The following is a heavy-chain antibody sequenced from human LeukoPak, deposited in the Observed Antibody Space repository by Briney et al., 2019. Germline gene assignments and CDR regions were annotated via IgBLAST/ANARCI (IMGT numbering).Heavy chain of an antibody. D-gene: IGHD3-22*01. CDR3: ARDVREVAHADYYSYEGYFDY. V-gene: IGHV4-61*02. Sequence: PSQTLSLTCTVSGGSISSGSYYWSWIRQPAGKGLEWIGRMYIGGRTTYNPALKSRVTISLDTTENQFSLRLRSVTAADTAVYYCARDVREVAHADYYSYEGYFDYWGQGALVTVSS. J-gene: IGHJ4*02. CDR2: MYIGGRT. CDR1: GGSISSGSYY.